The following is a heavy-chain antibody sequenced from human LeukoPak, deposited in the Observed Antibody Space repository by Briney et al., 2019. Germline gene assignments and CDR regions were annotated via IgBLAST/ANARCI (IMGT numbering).Heavy chain of an antibody. J-gene: IGHJ6*02. CDR3: ASVYKYAMDV. CDR2: INPSGGST. Sequence: ASVKVSCKASGYTLTSYYLHWVRQAPGQELEWMAIINPSGGSTSHAQKFQGRVTMTRDTSESTVYMELSGLRSEDTAVYYCASVYKYAMDVWGQGTTVTVSS. CDR1: GYTLTSYY. V-gene: IGHV1-46*01.